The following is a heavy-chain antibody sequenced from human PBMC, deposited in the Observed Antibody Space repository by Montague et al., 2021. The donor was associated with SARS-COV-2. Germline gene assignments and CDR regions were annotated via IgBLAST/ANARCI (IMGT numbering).Heavy chain of an antibody. V-gene: IGHV4-31*03. Sequence: TLSLTCTVSGGSISSGGYYWSWIRQHRGKGLEWIGYIDYSGXTXYXXXXKXRVTISVDTSKNQFSLKLSSVTAADTAVYYCASARITMIVVVDAFDIWGQGTMVTVSS. J-gene: IGHJ3*02. CDR2: IDYSGXT. CDR3: ASARITMIVVVDAFDI. D-gene: IGHD3-22*01. CDR1: GGSISSGGYY.